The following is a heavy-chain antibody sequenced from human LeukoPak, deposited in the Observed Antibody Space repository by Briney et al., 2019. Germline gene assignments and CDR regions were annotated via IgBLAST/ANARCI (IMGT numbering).Heavy chain of an antibody. D-gene: IGHD3-22*01. Sequence: ASLKDSCKASGYTFTSYYMHRVRQAPGQGLEWMGWVNGYNGNTNYAQNIQGRVTMTTDTSTNTACMELMSLRSDDTAVYYCAKDIHPGLDSGASCCFDYWGQGTPVTVSS. J-gene: IGHJ4*02. V-gene: IGHV1-18*04. CDR3: AKDIHPGLDSGASCCFDY. CDR2: VNGYNGNT. CDR1: GYTFTSYY.